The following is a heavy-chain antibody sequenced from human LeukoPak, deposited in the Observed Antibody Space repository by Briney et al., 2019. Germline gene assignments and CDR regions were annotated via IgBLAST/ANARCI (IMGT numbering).Heavy chain of an antibody. CDR1: GFIFSSYA. CDR2: KSQNGFTK. D-gene: IGHD2-8*01. V-gene: IGHV3-64*01. J-gene: IGHJ4*02. CDR3: ARWGCTNGVCYNDY. Sequence: GVPLRLSCAASGFIFSSYAMHWVHQAPGKGPEFVSAKSQNGFTKYYANSVKGRVTISRDNSKNTLYLQMGSLRPEDMAVYYCARWGCTNGVCYNDYWGQGTLVTVVS.